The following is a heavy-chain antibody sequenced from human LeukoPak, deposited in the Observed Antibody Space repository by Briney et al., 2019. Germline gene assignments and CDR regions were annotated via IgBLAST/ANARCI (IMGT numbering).Heavy chain of an antibody. D-gene: IGHD6-13*01. J-gene: IGHJ4*02. Sequence: GGSLRLSCAASGFTFSDYAMHWVRQAPGKGLEWVTLISYNGVNKYYADSVKGRFTISRDNSKNTLFLQMNSLRAEDTAVYYCARGGYSSSWYHFDYWGQGTLVTVSS. CDR1: GFTFSDYA. CDR2: ISYNGVNK. CDR3: ARGGYSSSWYHFDY. V-gene: IGHV3-30*14.